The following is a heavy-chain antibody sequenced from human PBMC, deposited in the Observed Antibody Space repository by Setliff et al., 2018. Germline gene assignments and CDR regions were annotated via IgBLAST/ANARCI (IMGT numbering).Heavy chain of an antibody. Sequence: ASVKVSCKASGYSFNSYYMHWVRQAPGQGLEWMGIINPGGGSSSSTEKFQGRVTMTRDTSASTVYMEMGNLTSDDTAVYYCARAGSAAAGRKGIFEHWGQGSLVTV. CDR2: INPGGGSS. CDR1: GYSFNSYY. D-gene: IGHD6-13*01. CDR3: ARAGSAAAGRKGIFEH. V-gene: IGHV1-46*02. J-gene: IGHJ4*02.